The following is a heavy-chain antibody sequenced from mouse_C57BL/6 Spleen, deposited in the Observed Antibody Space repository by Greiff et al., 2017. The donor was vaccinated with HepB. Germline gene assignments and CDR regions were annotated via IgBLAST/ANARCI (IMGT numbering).Heavy chain of an antibody. CDR3: ARGDYGEDYYAMDY. J-gene: IGHJ4*01. CDR1: GFTFSDYG. CDR2: ISSGSSTI. Sequence: DVKLVESGGGLVKPGGSLKLSCAASGFTFSDYGMHWVRQAPEKGLEWVAYISSGSSTIYYADTVKGRFTISRDNAKNTLFLQMTSLRSEDTAMYYCARGDYGEDYYAMDYWGQGTSVTVSS. D-gene: IGHD2-4*01. V-gene: IGHV5-17*01.